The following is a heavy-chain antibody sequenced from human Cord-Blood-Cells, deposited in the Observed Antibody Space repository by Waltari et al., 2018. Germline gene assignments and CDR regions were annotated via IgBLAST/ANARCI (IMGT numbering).Heavy chain of an antibody. Sequence: QVQLVESGGGVVQPVRSLRLSCAASGFTFSSYGMHWVRQAPGQGVEWVAVISYDGSNKYYADSVKGRFTISRDNSKNTLYLQMNSLRAEDTAVYYCAKDAQGAFDYWGQGTLVTVSS. V-gene: IGHV3-30*18. J-gene: IGHJ4*02. CDR1: GFTFSSYG. CDR2: ISYDGSNK. CDR3: AKDAQGAFDY.